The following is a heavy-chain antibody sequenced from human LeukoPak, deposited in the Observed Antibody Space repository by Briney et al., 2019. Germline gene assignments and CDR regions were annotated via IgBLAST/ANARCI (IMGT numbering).Heavy chain of an antibody. CDR1: GFTFSSYE. CDR3: AKGSPVLVWFGELLPNWFDP. V-gene: IGHV3-48*03. J-gene: IGHJ5*02. Sequence: GGSLRLSCAASGFTFSSYEMNWVRQAPGKGLEWVSYISSSGSTIYYADSVKGRFTISRDNSKNTLYLQMNSLRAEDTAVYYCAKGSPVLVWFGELLPNWFDPWGQGTLVTVSS. CDR2: ISSSGSTI. D-gene: IGHD3-10*01.